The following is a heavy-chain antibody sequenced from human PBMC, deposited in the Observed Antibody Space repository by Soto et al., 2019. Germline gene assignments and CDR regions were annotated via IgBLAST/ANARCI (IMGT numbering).Heavy chain of an antibody. D-gene: IGHD1-26*01. Sequence: QVQLVESGGGVVQPGRSLRLSCAASGFTFSSYGMHWVRQAPGKGLEWVAVIWYDGSNKYYADSVKGRFTISRDNSKNTLYLQMNSLRAEDTAVYYCAREDSGSYRPLDYWGQGTLVTVSS. J-gene: IGHJ4*02. CDR2: IWYDGSNK. CDR1: GFTFSSYG. CDR3: AREDSGSYRPLDY. V-gene: IGHV3-33*01.